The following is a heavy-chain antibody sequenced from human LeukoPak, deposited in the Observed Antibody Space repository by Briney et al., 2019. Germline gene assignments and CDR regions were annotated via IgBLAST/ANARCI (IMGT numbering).Heavy chain of an antibody. V-gene: IGHV3-21*01. CDR2: ISSSSSYI. Sequence: PGGSLRLSCAASGFTFSSYSMNWVRQAPGKGLEWVSSISSSSSYIYYADSVKGRFTISRDNAKNTLYLQMNSLRAEDTAMYYCASQRWLQSSFDYWGQGTLVTVSS. J-gene: IGHJ4*02. CDR3: ASQRWLQSSFDY. D-gene: IGHD5-24*01. CDR1: GFTFSSYS.